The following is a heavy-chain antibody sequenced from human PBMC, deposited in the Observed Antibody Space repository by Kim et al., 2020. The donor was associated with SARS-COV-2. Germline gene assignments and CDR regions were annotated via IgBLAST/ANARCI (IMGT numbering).Heavy chain of an antibody. Sequence: SETLSLTCAVFGGSFSGYFWSWIRQPPGKGLGWGGGINDDHGGSTKYNASLKSRVTISVDTSKNQFSLKLSSVTAADTALYYCARGRAGVVPSPILGIGPHYDYYAIDVWGQGTTVTVSS. V-gene: IGHV4-34*01. CDR2: INDDHGGST. D-gene: IGHD2-2*02. CDR3: ARGRAGVVPSPILGIGPHYDYYAIDV. CDR1: GGSFSGYF. J-gene: IGHJ6*02.